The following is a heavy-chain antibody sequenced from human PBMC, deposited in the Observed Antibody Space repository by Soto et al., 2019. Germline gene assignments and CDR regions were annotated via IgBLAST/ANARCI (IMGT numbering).Heavy chain of an antibody. CDR2: ISYSGTT. V-gene: IGHV4-31*11. J-gene: IGHJ4*02. CDR1: GGSIPSGDYF. Sequence: QGQLQGPGPGLLKLPQTLSPTCANPGGSIPSGDYFWPWIRQLPGKGLEWIGNISYSGTTDYNPSLKSRVTLSRDTSKNQFSLTLSAVTAADTAVYYGARGKRPLAMVFDYWGQGTLVTVSS. D-gene: IGHD5-18*01. CDR3: ARGKRPLAMVFDY.